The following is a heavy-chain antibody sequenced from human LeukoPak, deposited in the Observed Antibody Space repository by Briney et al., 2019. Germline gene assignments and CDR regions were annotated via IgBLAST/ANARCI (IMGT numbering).Heavy chain of an antibody. Sequence: GGSLKISWKGSGYSFTSYWVGWVRQVPGKGLEWMGSIYPGDSDTRYSAAFEGQVTIFAGESLSTAYLQWSSLKASDTAMYYCARGSLRVVAAMVDYWGQGTLVTVSS. J-gene: IGHJ4*02. CDR1: GYSFTSYW. V-gene: IGHV5-51*01. D-gene: IGHD6-25*01. CDR2: IYPGDSDT. CDR3: ARGSLRVVAAMVDY.